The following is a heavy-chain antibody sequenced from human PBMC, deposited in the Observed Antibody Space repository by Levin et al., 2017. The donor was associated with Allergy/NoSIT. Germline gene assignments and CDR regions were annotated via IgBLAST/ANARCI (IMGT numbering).Heavy chain of an antibody. CDR2: ISAGGENT. Sequence: GGSLRLSCAASGFTFSTYGMNWVRQARGKGLEWVSTISAGGENTHYADSVKGRFTISRDNSKNTLFLRMDSLRAEDTAVYFCALWFGEHFDYWGQGTLVTVSS. D-gene: IGHD3-10*01. V-gene: IGHV3-23*01. J-gene: IGHJ4*02. CDR1: GFTFSTYG. CDR3: ALWFGEHFDY.